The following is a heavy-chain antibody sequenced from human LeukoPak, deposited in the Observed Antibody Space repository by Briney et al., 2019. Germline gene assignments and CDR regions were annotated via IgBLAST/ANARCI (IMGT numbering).Heavy chain of an antibody. V-gene: IGHV4-4*07. CDR2: IYTGGST. D-gene: IGHD6-19*01. Sequence: SETLSLTCSVSGGSIGTYYWSWIRQPAGKGLEWIGRIYTGGSTNYNPSLKSRVTLSIETPKNQFSLKLSSVTAADTAVYYCARGGFSGWAFDYWGQGTLVTVSS. CDR3: ARGGFSGWAFDY. J-gene: IGHJ4*02. CDR1: GGSIGTYY.